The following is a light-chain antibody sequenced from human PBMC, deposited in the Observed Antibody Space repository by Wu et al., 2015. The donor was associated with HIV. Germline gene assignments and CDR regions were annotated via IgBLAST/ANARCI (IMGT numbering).Light chain of an antibody. CDR3: QQYGSSPYT. CDR1: RSVSSSY. CDR2: GAS. V-gene: IGKV3-20*01. Sequence: EIVLTQSPGTLSLSPGERATLSCRASRSVSSSYVAWYQQKPGQAPRLFIYGASSRAAGIPDRFRGSGSGTDFTLTISRLEPEDSAVYYCQQYGSSPYTFGQGTKLEIK. J-gene: IGKJ2*01.